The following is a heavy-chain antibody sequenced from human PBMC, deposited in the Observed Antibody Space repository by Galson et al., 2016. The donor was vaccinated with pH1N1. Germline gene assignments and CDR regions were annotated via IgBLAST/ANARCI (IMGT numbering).Heavy chain of an antibody. CDR2: IYYSGIT. CDR3: ARGAYGDYVGFFDY. D-gene: IGHD4-17*01. V-gene: IGHV4-30-4*01. Sequence: IRQPPGKGLEWIAYIYYSGITYYNPSLKSRVTISVDTSKNQFSLKLSSVTAADTAVYYCARGAYGDYVGFFDYWGRGTLVTVSS. J-gene: IGHJ4*02.